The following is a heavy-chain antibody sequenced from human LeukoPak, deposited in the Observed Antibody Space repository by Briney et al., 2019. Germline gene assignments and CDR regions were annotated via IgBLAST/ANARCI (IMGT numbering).Heavy chain of an antibody. CDR2: ISYSGST. CDR1: GGSISRYY. J-gene: IGHJ4*02. Sequence: SETLSLTCTVSGGSISRYYWSWIRQPPGKGLEWIGYISYSGSTKYNPSLMSRVTISVDTSKNQFSLKLSSATAADTAVFYCARLDYYHFDYWGQGTVVTVSS. D-gene: IGHD3-22*01. V-gene: IGHV4-59*01. CDR3: ARLDYYHFDY.